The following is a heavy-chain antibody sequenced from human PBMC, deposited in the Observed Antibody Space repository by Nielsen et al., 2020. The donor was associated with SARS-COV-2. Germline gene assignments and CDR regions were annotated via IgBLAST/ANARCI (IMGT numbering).Heavy chain of an antibody. CDR2: IDPSDSYT. J-gene: IGHJ3*02. Sequence: GESLKISCKGSGYSFTSYWISWVRQMPGKGLEWMGRIDPSDSYTNYSPSFQGHVTISADKSISTAYLQWSSLKASDTAMYYCATTWRGYSGYDFAFDIWGQGTMVTVSS. D-gene: IGHD5-12*01. CDR1: GYSFTSYW. CDR3: ATTWRGYSGYDFAFDI. V-gene: IGHV5-10-1*01.